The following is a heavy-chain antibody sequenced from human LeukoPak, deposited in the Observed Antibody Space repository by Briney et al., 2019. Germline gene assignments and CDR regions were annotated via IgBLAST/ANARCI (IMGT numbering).Heavy chain of an antibody. D-gene: IGHD3-22*01. CDR2: INPSAGST. CDR1: GYTFTSYY. Sequence: ASVKVSCKASGYTFTSYYMHWVRQAPGQGLEWMGIINPSAGSTSYAQKFQGRVTMTRDTSTSTVYMELSSLRSEDTAVYYCARERTGNSDSSGHYDYWGQGTLVTVSS. J-gene: IGHJ4*02. CDR3: ARERTGNSDSSGHYDY. V-gene: IGHV1-46*01.